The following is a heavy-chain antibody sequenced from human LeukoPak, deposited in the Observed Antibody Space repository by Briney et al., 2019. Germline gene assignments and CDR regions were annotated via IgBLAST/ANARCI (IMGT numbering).Heavy chain of an antibody. CDR2: TRNKVNSYTT. CDR1: GFTFSDHY. J-gene: IGHJ4*02. CDR3: ARSMYGEGRRIIDFDY. V-gene: IGHV3-72*01. D-gene: IGHD4/OR15-4a*01. Sequence: AGGSLRLSCAASGFTFSDHYIDWVRQAPGKGLEWVARTRNKVNSYTTAYAASVTGRFTVSSNSVYLQMNSVKIEDTAVYYCARSMYGEGRRIIDFDYWGQGSLLAVSS.